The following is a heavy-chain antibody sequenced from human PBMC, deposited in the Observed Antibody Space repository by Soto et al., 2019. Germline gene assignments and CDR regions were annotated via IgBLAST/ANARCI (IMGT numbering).Heavy chain of an antibody. V-gene: IGHV3-15*07. CDR3: TTEYGYSSGQNDN. J-gene: IGHJ4*02. Sequence: TGGSLRLSCATYGFTFNSAWMSWVRQTPGKGLEWVGRLKGKSVGGTTDHAAPVTGRFIISSDDSKNMLYLQMNSLKIEDTAVYYGTTEYGYSSGQNDNWGQGTLVTFSS. CDR2: LKGKSVGGTT. CDR1: GFTFNSAW. D-gene: IGHD6-19*01.